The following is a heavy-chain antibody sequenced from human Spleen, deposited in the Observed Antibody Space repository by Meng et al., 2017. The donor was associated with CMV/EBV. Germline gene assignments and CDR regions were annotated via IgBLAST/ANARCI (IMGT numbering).Heavy chain of an antibody. CDR1: GFTVSSDY. Sequence: GGSLRLSCAASGFTVSSDYMSWVRQAPGKGLEWVSVIYSGGGTYYADSVKGRFTISRDNAKNSLYLQMNSLRAEDTAVYYCARGDYDFRYAFDIWGQGTMVTVSS. V-gene: IGHV3-66*01. CDR3: ARGDYDFRYAFDI. D-gene: IGHD3-3*01. CDR2: IYSGGGT. J-gene: IGHJ3*02.